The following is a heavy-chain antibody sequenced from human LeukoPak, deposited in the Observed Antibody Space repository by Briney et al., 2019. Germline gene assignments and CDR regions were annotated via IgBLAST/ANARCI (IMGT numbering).Heavy chain of an antibody. CDR2: INHSGST. V-gene: IGHV4-34*01. D-gene: IGHD6-13*01. CDR3: ARGPPVVYSSSWYRRNWFDP. Sequence: SETLSLTCAVYGGSFSGYYWSWIRQPPGKGLEWIGEINHSGSTNYNPSLKSRVTISVDTSKNQFSLKLSSVTAADTAVYYCARGPPVVYSSSWYRRNWFDPWGQGTLVTVSS. J-gene: IGHJ5*02. CDR1: GGSFSGYY.